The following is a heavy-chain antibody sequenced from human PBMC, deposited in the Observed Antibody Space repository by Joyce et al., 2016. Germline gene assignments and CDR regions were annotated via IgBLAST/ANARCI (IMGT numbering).Heavy chain of an antibody. Sequence: QVQLVQSGAEVKQLGASVKVSCKTSGYTFTGYYIHWVRQAPGQGLEWMGWINPANGGTKYAQKFQGRDTLTRDTSISIAYMDLSSLRADDTAVDYCARGSALDSELGGRCDFWGRGTLVTVSS. D-gene: IGHD1-1*01. CDR3: ARGSALDSELGGRCDF. V-gene: IGHV1-2*02. CDR1: GYTFTGYY. CDR2: INPANGGT. J-gene: IGHJ4*02.